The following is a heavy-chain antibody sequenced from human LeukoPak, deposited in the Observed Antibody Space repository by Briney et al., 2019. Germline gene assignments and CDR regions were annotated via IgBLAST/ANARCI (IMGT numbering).Heavy chain of an antibody. J-gene: IGHJ3*02. CDR1: GFTFRKYW. D-gene: IGHD2-21*01. CDR2: INPDDGST. CDR3: LTIVETDLDAFDI. V-gene: IGHV3-74*01. Sequence: GGSLRLSCAASGFTFRKYWLHWVRQAPGKGLVWVSRINPDDGSTSYADSVKGRFTISRDDAKSTLYLQMNSLRAEDTAVYYCLTIVETDLDAFDIWGQGTKVTVSS.